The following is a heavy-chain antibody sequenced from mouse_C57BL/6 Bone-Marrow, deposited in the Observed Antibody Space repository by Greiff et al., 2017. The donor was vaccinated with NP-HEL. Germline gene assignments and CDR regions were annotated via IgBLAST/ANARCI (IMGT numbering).Heavy chain of an antibody. J-gene: IGHJ4*01. Sequence: VQLQQSGAELAKPGASVKLSCKASGYTFTSYWMHWVKQRPGQGLEWIGYINPSSGYTKYNQKFKDKATLSADNSSSTAYMQLSSLTYEDSAVYYCARIRSAFPYYYAMDYWGQGTSVTVSS. CDR1: GYTFTSYW. CDR2: INPSSGYT. V-gene: IGHV1-7*01. D-gene: IGHD6-1*01. CDR3: ARIRSAFPYYYAMDY.